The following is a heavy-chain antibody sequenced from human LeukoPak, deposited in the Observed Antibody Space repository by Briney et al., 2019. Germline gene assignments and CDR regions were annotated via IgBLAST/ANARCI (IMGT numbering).Heavy chain of an antibody. CDR1: GYSFTDYY. CDR3: TRGYYDSSDFEYFHH. D-gene: IGHD3-22*01. J-gene: IGHJ1*01. V-gene: IGHV1-2*02. Sequence: GASVKVSCKTSGYSFTDYYMHWVRQAPGQGLEWMGWINPNSGGTNFAQRFQDRVTMIRDMSISTAYMELSRLRSDDTAIYYCTRGYYDSSDFEYFHHWGQGTLVTVSS. CDR2: INPNSGGT.